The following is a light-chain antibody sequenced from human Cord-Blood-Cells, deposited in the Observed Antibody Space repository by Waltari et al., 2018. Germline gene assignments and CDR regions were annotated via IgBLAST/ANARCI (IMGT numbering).Light chain of an antibody. J-gene: IGKJ5*01. CDR1: QRVSSY. V-gene: IGKV3-11*01. Sequence: EIVLTQSPATLSLSPGERATLSCRGSQRVSSYLAWYQQKPGQAPRLLIYDASNRATGIPARFSGSGSGTDFTLTISSLEPEDFAVYYCQQRSNWPITFGQGTRLEIK. CDR2: DAS. CDR3: QQRSNWPIT.